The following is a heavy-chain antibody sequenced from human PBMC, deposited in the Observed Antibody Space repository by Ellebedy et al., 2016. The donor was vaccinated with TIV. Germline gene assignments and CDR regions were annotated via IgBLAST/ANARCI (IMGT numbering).Heavy chain of an antibody. Sequence: PGGSLRLSCAASGFSLSDHYLDWVRQAPGKGLEWVGRARSKADCYITDYDESVRGRFTISRDESKNSVSRQMNDLQAEDTAVYYCARASAGFDPWGQGVLVIVSS. J-gene: IGHJ5*02. V-gene: IGHV3-72*01. D-gene: IGHD6-19*01. CDR2: ARSKADCYIT. CDR1: GFSLSDHY. CDR3: ARASAGFDP.